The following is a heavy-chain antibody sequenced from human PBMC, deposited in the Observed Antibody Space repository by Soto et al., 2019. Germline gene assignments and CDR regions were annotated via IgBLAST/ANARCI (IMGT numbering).Heavy chain of an antibody. Sequence: QVQLVQSGAEVKKPGASVKVSCKASGYTFTGYYMHWVRQAPGQGLEWMGWINPNSGGTNYAQKFSGRVTKDRENSHNPGLMGVSKVGFDGTAGDYRAGGGGDGDYYFDYWGQGTLVTVSS. CDR2: INPNSGGT. D-gene: IGHD4-17*01. CDR3: AGGGGDGDYYFDY. J-gene: IGHJ4*02. CDR1: GYTFTGYY. V-gene: IGHV1-2*02.